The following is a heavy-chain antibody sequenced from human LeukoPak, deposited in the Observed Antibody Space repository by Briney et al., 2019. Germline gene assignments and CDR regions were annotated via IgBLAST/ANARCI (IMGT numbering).Heavy chain of an antibody. V-gene: IGHV3-30*03. J-gene: IGHJ5*02. Sequence: PGRSLRLSCAASGFTFSSYGMHWVRQAPGKGLEWVAVISYDGSNKYYADPVKGRFTISRDNAKKTLYLQMNSLRVEDTAAYYCAGDYGDYANWFDPWGQGTLVTVSS. D-gene: IGHD4-17*01. CDR1: GFTFSSYG. CDR3: AGDYGDYANWFDP. CDR2: ISYDGSNK.